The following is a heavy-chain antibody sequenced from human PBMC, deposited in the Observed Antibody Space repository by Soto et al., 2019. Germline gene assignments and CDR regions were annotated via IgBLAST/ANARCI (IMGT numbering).Heavy chain of an antibody. D-gene: IGHD2-2*01. CDR3: ARALPVSRYCISIDCPRSGMDV. V-gene: IGHV4-34*01. CDR2: INHSGST. J-gene: IGHJ6*02. CDR1: GGSFSGYY. Sequence: HSETLSLTCAVYGGSFSGYYCSWVRQPPGKGLEWIAEINHSGSTNYNPSLKSRVTISVDTSKNYFSLKLSFVTAADTAVYYCARALPVSRYCISIDCPRSGMDVCGQGTTVTVSS.